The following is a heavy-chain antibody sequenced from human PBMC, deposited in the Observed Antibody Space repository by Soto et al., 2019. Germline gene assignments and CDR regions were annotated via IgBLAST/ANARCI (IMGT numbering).Heavy chain of an antibody. V-gene: IGHV4-4*02. J-gene: IGHJ4*02. CDR2: IYHSGST. CDR3: ARGGEDKWLAFDF. Sequence: TSETLSLTCAVSSGSLNSTNWWSCVRQPPGKGLEWIGEIYHSGSTNYNPSLKSRVTISVAESANHFSLTLTSVTAADTAVYYCARGGEDKWLAFDFRGQGTLVTV. CDR1: SGSLNSTNW. D-gene: IGHD6-19*01.